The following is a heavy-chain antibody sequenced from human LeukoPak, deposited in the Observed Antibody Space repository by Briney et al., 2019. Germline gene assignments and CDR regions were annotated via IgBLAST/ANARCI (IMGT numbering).Heavy chain of an antibody. Sequence: GASVKVSCKASGYTFPDYYMHWVRQAPGQGLEWMGWINPKSGGTKYAQKFQGRVTMTRDTSINTAYMELSRLRSDDTAVYYCARGSGSYGPGAWGQGTLVTVSS. CDR3: ARGSGSYGPGA. CDR2: INPKSGGT. CDR1: GYTFPDYY. D-gene: IGHD1-26*01. J-gene: IGHJ5*02. V-gene: IGHV1-2*02.